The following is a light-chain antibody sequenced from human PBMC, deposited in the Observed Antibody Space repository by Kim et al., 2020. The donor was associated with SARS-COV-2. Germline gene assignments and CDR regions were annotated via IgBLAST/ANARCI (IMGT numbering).Light chain of an antibody. CDR1: QSLLHSNGYNY. CDR2: LGS. Sequence: DIVMTQSPLSLPVTPGEPASISCRSSQSLLHSNGYNYLDWYLQKPGQSPQLLIYLGSNRASGVPDRFSGSGSGTDFTLKISRVEAEDVGVYYWMQALQTPSTFGGGTKVDIK. CDR3: MQALQTPST. V-gene: IGKV2-28*01. J-gene: IGKJ4*01.